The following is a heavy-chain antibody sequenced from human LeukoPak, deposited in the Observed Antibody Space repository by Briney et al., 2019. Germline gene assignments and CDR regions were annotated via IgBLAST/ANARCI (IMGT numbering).Heavy chain of an antibody. V-gene: IGHV3-21*01. CDR3: ARAVPGFDY. CDR2: ISGSSSSYI. J-gene: IGHJ4*02. Sequence: GGSLRLSCAASGFTFSDFTMNWVRQAPGKGLEWVSCISGSSSSYIYYSDSVRGRFTISRDNAKNSLYLQMNSLTAEDTAVYYCARAVPGFDYWGQGTLVTVSS. D-gene: IGHD1-14*01. CDR1: GFTFSDFT.